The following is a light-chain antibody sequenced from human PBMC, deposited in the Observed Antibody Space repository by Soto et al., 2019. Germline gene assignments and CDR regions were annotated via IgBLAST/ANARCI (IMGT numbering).Light chain of an antibody. V-gene: IGKV1-12*01. Sequence: DIQMTQSPSSVSASVGDSVTITCRASQGISSLFAWYQQKPGKAPHLLIHTASSLQSGVPSRFSGSGSGTDFTLTISSLQPEDFATYYCQQANSFPLTFGGGTKVEIK. J-gene: IGKJ4*01. CDR2: TAS. CDR1: QGISSL. CDR3: QQANSFPLT.